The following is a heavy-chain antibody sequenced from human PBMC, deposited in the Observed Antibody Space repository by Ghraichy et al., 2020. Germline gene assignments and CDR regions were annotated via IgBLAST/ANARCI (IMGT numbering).Heavy chain of an antibody. V-gene: IGHV3-53*01. CDR2: IYTGGSS. Sequence: GESLNISCAVSGFTVSSSYMSWVRQAPGKGLQWVSVIYTGGSSYYADSVQGRFTISRDTSKNTLYLQMDSLRLEDTAVYYCASARQQSGDLWYWGQGTLVTVSS. J-gene: IGHJ4*02. CDR3: ASARQQSGDLWY. CDR1: GFTVSSSY. D-gene: IGHD4-11*01.